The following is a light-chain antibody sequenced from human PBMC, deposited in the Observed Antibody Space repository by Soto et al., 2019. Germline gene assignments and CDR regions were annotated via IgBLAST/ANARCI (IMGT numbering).Light chain of an antibody. J-gene: IGLJ1*01. CDR1: SSNIGSNT. CDR2: SNN. V-gene: IGLV1-44*01. CDR3: AAWDDSLNAFV. Sequence: QSALTQPPSASGTPGQRVTISCSGSSSNIGSNTVNWYQQLPGTAPKLLIYSNNQRPSGVPDRFSGSKSGTSASLAISGLQSEDEADYYCAAWDDSLNAFVFATGTKV.